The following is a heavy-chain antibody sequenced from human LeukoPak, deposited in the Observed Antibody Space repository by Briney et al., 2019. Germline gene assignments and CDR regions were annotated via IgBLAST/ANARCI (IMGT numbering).Heavy chain of an antibody. CDR2: ISSSSSYI. D-gene: IGHD6-6*01. CDR1: GFTFSSYS. V-gene: IGHV3-21*01. CDR3: ARGGTVSGIAARPFDY. Sequence: PGGSLRLSCAASGFTFSSYSMNWVRQAPGKGLEWVSSISSSSSYIYYADSVKGRFTIPRDNAKNSLYLQMNSLRAEDTAVYYCARGGTVSGIAARPFDYWGQGTLVTVSS. J-gene: IGHJ4*02.